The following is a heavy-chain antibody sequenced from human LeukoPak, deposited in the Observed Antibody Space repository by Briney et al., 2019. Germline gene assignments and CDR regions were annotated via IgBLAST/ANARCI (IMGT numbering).Heavy chain of an antibody. J-gene: IGHJ4*02. CDR2: ISTYNGDT. CDR1: GYTFTNYG. D-gene: IGHD5-12*01. CDR3: ARGRGSTSRH. V-gene: IGHV1-18*01. Sequence: GASVTVSYTPSGYTFTNYGITWVRQAPEQGLEWMGWISTYNGDTNYAQSLQGRGTMTTDTSTTTAYMELRNLSSDDTAVYYCARGRGSTSRHWGQGTQVTVSS.